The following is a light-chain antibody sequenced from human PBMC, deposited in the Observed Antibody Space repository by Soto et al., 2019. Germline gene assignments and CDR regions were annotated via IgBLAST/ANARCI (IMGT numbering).Light chain of an antibody. J-gene: IGKJ1*01. V-gene: IGKV1-5*03. Sequence: DIQMTQSPSTLSASVGDRVTITCRASQSISSWLAWYQQKPGKAPKLLIYKASSLESGAPSRLSGSGSGTEFTLTISSLQPDDSATYYCQQYSSYGTFGQGNRWIS. CDR3: QQYSSYGT. CDR2: KAS. CDR1: QSISSW.